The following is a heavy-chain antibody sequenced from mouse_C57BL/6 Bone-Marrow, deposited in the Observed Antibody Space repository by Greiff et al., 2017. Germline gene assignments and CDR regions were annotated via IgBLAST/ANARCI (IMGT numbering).Heavy chain of an antibody. CDR1: GYTFTSYW. CDR2: IYPGSGST. D-gene: IGHD2-5*01. Sequence: QVQLQQPGAELVKPGASVKMSCKASGYTFTSYWITWVKQRPGQGLEWIGDIYPGSGSTNYNEKFKSKATLTVDTSSSTAYMQLSSLTSEDSAVYYGARWSNYFAWFAYWGQGTLVTVSA. V-gene: IGHV1-55*01. CDR3: ARWSNYFAWFAY. J-gene: IGHJ3*01.